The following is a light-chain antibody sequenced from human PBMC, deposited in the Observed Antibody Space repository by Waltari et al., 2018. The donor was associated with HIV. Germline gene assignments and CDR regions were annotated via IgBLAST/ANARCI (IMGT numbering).Light chain of an antibody. CDR1: DSIVRVNT. Sequence: QSVVTQPPSVSGTPGQRVTISCFGRDSIVRVNTVNGYQQYPGAAPTLLIYRNNQRPSGVPDRFAGSKSGTSASLAISGLQSEDEADYYCAAWDDSLNGWVFGGGTRVTVL. V-gene: IGLV1-44*01. CDR2: RNN. J-gene: IGLJ3*02. CDR3: AAWDDSLNGWV.